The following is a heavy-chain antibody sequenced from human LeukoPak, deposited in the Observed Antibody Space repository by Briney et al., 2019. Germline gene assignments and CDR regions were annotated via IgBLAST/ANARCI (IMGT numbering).Heavy chain of an antibody. J-gene: IGHJ4*02. CDR2: INPNTGDT. CDR1: GYTFTAYY. D-gene: IGHD3-16*01. V-gene: IGHV1-2*02. CDR3: TTRGGDTLMRTEAFDY. Sequence: ASVMVSCKASGYTFTAYYVHWVRQAPGQGLEWIGWINPNTGDTNYAPKFQGRVTMTRDTSINTAYMDLRRLTSDDTAIYYCTTRGGDTLMRTEAFDYWGLGTLVTVSS.